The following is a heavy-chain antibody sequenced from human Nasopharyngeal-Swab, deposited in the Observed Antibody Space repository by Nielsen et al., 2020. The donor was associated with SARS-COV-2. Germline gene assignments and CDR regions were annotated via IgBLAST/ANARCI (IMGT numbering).Heavy chain of an antibody. CDR2: ISSSSSYI. D-gene: IGHD4-17*01. CDR3: ARDSRGYGDYVYYYGTDV. V-gene: IGHV3-21*01. J-gene: IGHJ6*02. Sequence: WIRQPPGKGLEWVSSISSSSSYIYYADSVKGRFTTSRDNAKNSLYLQMNSLRAEDTAVYYCARDSRGYGDYVYYYGTDVWGQGTTVTVSS.